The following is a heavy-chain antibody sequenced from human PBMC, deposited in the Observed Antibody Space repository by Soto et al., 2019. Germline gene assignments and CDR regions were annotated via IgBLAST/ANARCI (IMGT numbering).Heavy chain of an antibody. J-gene: IGHJ4*02. CDR2: INHSGST. Sequence: SETLSLTSTVSGFNIISSNWWRWVRQPPGKGLEWIGEINHSGSTNYNPSLKSRVTISVDTSKNQFSLKLSSVTAADTAVYYCSRGIPRYYYGSGYFDYWGQGTLVTVSS. CDR1: GFNIISSNW. CDR3: SRGIPRYYYGSGYFDY. V-gene: IGHV4-4*02. D-gene: IGHD3-10*01.